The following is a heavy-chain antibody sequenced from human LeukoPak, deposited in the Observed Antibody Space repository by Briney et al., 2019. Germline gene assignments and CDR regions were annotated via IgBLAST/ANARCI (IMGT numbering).Heavy chain of an antibody. Sequence: GGPLRLSCAAPGFTFSSPGLNWVRQAPGKGLGWFARIHSDGSITSYADSVEGRFTVSRDNAKNTLYLQMNSLRGDDTAVYYCARDRTTVTVFDYWGQGTLVTVSS. CDR2: IHSDGSIT. CDR3: ARDRTTVTVFDY. J-gene: IGHJ4*02. D-gene: IGHD4-17*01. CDR1: GFTFSSPG. V-gene: IGHV3-74*01.